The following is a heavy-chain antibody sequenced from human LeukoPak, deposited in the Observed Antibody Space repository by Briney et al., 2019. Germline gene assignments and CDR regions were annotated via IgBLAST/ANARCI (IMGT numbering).Heavy chain of an antibody. J-gene: IGHJ4*02. V-gene: IGHV4-59*01. CDR1: GGSFSGYY. CDR3: ARGGGYDFNY. CDR2: IYYSGST. D-gene: IGHD5-12*01. Sequence: PSETLSLTCAVYGGSFSGYYWSWIRQPPGKGLEWIGYIYYSGSTNYNPSLRSRVTISVDTSKNQFSLKLSSVTAADTAVYYCARGGGYDFNYWGQGTLVTVSS.